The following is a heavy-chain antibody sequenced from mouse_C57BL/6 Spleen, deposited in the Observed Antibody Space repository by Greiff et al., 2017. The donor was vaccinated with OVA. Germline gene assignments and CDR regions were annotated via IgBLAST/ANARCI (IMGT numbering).Heavy chain of an antibody. CDR3: ARLGITTEDY. Sequence: VHLVESGAELVRPGTSVKVSCKASGYAFTNYLIEWVKQRPGQGLEWIGVINPGSGGTNYNEKFKGKATLTADKSSSTAYMQLSSLTSEDSAVYFCARLGITTEDYWGQGTTLTVSS. J-gene: IGHJ2*01. V-gene: IGHV1-54*01. CDR1: GYAFTNYL. D-gene: IGHD1-1*01. CDR2: INPGSGGT.